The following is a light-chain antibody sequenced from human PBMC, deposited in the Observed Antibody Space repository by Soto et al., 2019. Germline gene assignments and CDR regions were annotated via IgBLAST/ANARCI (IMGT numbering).Light chain of an antibody. CDR3: GSWASSLTANV. J-gene: IGLJ1*01. CDR2: DDI. Sequence: QSVLRQPPSVSAAPGQKFTISCSGTTSNVANNFVSWYQQFPGKAPKLLIYDDIRRPSGIPDRFSASKSGTSATLGITGLQTGDEADYYCGSWASSLTANVFGTGTKVTVL. CDR1: TSNVANNF. V-gene: IGLV1-51*01.